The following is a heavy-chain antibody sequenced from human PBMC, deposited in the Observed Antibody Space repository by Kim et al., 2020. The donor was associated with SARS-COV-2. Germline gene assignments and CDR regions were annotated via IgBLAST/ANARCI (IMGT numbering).Heavy chain of an antibody. CDR1: GFTFSSYA. Sequence: GGSLRLSCAASGFTFSSYAMSWVRQAPGKGLEWVSAISGSGGSTYYADSVKGRFTISRDNSKNTLYLQMNSLRAEDTAVYYCAKAYSGYDYWCSGGSCPNWFDPWGQGTLVTVSS. J-gene: IGHJ5*02. V-gene: IGHV3-23*01. CDR3: AKAYSGYDYWCSGGSCPNWFDP. D-gene: IGHD5-12*01. CDR2: ISGSGGST.